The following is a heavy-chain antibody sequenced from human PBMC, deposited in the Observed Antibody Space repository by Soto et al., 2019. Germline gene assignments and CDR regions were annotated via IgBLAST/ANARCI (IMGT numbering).Heavy chain of an antibody. CDR1: GGTFSSYA. J-gene: IGHJ4*02. CDR2: IIPIFGTA. Sequence: QVQLVQTGAEVKKPGSSVKVSCKASGGTFSSYAISWVRQAPGQGLEWMGGIIPIFGTANYAQKFQGRVTITADESTSTAYMELSSLRSEDTAVYYCARWAYGGNSALYKLDYWGQGTLVTVSS. CDR3: ARWAYGGNSALYKLDY. D-gene: IGHD2-21*02. V-gene: IGHV1-69*01.